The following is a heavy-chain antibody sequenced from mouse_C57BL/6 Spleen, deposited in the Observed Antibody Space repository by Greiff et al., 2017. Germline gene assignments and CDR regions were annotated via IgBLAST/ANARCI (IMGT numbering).Heavy chain of an antibody. V-gene: IGHV1-64*01. CDR1: GYTFTSYW. D-gene: IGHD2-3*01. Sequence: QVQLQQPGAELVKPGASVKLSCKASGYTFTSYWMHWVKQRPGQGLEWIGMIHPNSGSTNYNEKFKSKATLTVDKSSSTAYMQLSSLTSEDSAVYYCARGLYDGYWCAYWGQGTLVTVAA. CDR2: IHPNSGST. CDR3: ARGLYDGYWCAY. J-gene: IGHJ3*01.